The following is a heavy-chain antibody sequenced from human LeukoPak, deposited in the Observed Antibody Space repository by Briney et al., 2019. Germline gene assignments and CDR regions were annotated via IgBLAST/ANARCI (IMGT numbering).Heavy chain of an antibody. CDR3: ARMMTPRLYYDSSGYYYGAFDI. V-gene: IGHV1-18*01. D-gene: IGHD3-22*01. J-gene: IGHJ3*02. CDR1: GGTFSTYA. CDR2: INPNSGGT. Sequence: ASVKVSCKASGGTFSTYAITWVRQAPGQGLEWMGWINPNSGGTNYAQKLQGRVTMTTDTSTSTAYMELWSLRSDDTAMYYCARMMTPRLYYDSSGYYYGAFDIWGQGTMVTVSS.